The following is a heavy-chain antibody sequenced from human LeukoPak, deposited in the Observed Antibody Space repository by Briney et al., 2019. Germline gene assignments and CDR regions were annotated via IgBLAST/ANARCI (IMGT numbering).Heavy chain of an antibody. CDR2: INRSGST. CDR3: ARSSLLWFGELSWYNWFDP. V-gene: IGHV4-34*01. D-gene: IGHD3-10*01. Sequence: SETLSLTCAVYGESFSGYYSSWIRQPPGKGLEWIGEINRSGSTNYNPSLKSRVTISVDTSKNQFSLKLSSVTAADSAVYYCARSSLLWFGELSWYNWFDPWRQGTLVTVSS. CDR1: GESFSGYY. J-gene: IGHJ5*02.